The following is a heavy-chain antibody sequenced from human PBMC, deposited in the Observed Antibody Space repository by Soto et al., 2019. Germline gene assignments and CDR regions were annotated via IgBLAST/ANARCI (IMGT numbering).Heavy chain of an antibody. V-gene: IGHV2-5*08. J-gene: IGHJ4*02. D-gene: IGHD3-3*01. Sequence: TLSLTCTVSGGSINSYFWSWIRQSPGKGLEWLALIYWDDDKRYSPSLKSRLTITKDTSKNQVVLTMTNMDPVDTATYYCAHTSRWLLYDYWGQGTLVTVSS. CDR2: IYWDDDK. CDR1: GGSINSYFW. CDR3: AHTSRWLLYDY.